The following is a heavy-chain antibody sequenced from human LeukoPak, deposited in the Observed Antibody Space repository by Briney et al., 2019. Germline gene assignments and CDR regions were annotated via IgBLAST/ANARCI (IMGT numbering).Heavy chain of an antibody. J-gene: IGHJ1*01. Sequence: GGSLRLSCAASGFTFSSYWMHWVRQAPGKGLVWVSRINSDGSSTSYADSVKGRFTISRDNAKNTLYLQMNSLRAEDTAVYYCARGGWYDEDAEYFQHWGQGTLVTVSS. D-gene: IGHD6-19*01. CDR1: GFTFSSYW. CDR2: INSDGSST. CDR3: ARGGWYDEDAEYFQH. V-gene: IGHV3-74*01.